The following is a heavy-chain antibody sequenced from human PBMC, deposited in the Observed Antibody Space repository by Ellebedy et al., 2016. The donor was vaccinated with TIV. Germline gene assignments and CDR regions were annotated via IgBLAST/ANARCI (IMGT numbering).Heavy chain of an antibody. CDR1: GGTFSSYA. D-gene: IGHD2-2*01. CDR2: IIPIFGTA. Sequence: SVKVSCXASGGTFSSYAISWVRQAPGQGLEWMGGIIPIFGTANYAQKFQGRVTITADKSTSTAYMELSSLRSEDTAVYYCAREDCSSTSCPSGMDVWGQGTTVTVSS. J-gene: IGHJ6*02. CDR3: AREDCSSTSCPSGMDV. V-gene: IGHV1-69*06.